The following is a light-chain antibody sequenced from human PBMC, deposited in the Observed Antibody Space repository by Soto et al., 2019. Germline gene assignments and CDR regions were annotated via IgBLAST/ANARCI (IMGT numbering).Light chain of an antibody. CDR3: QQYNNWPLFT. CDR2: GAS. J-gene: IGKJ3*01. V-gene: IGKV3-15*01. Sequence: EIVMTQSPATLSVSPGERATLSCRASQSVNNNLAWYQQKPGQAPRLLIYGASIRATGIPARFSGSDSGTEFTLTISSLQSEDFAVYYCQQYNNWPLFTFGPGTNVDIK. CDR1: QSVNNN.